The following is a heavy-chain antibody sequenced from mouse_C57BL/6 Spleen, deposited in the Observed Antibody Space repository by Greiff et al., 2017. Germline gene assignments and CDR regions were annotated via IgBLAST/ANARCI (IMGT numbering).Heavy chain of an antibody. Sequence: QVQLQQPGAELVKPGASVKVSCKASGHTFTSYWMHWVKQRPGQVLEWIGRIHPSDSDTNYNQKFKGKATLTVDKSSSTAYMQLSSLTSADSAVYYCAVYGSSPYAMDYWGQGTSVTVSS. D-gene: IGHD1-1*01. V-gene: IGHV1-74*01. CDR3: AVYGSSPYAMDY. CDR2: IHPSDSDT. J-gene: IGHJ4*01. CDR1: GHTFTSYW.